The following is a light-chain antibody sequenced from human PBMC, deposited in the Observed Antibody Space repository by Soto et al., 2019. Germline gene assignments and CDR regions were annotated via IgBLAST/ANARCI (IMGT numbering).Light chain of an antibody. Sequence: DIPMTQSPSTLSASVGDRVTITCRASQSISSWLAWYQQKPGKAPKLLIYKASSFESGVPSRFTGSGSGTEFTLPISSLQPHHFATYYCQQYNSWTFGLGTKVQIK. CDR2: KAS. V-gene: IGKV1-5*03. CDR1: QSISSW. CDR3: QQYNSWT. J-gene: IGKJ1*01.